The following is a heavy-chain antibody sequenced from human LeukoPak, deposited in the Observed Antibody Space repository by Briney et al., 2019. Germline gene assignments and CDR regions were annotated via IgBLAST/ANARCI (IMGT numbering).Heavy chain of an antibody. J-gene: IGHJ4*02. CDR1: GYTFTGYY. CDR2: INPNSGGT. D-gene: IGHD6-13*01. CDR3: ARGQDRHPIQRGSSSWYNY. Sequence: ASVKVSCKASGYTFTGYYMHWVRQAPGQGLEWMGWINPNSGGTNYAQKFQGRVTMTRDTSISTAYMELSRLRSDDTAVYYCARGQDRHPIQRGSSSWYNYWGQGTLVTVSS. V-gene: IGHV1-2*02.